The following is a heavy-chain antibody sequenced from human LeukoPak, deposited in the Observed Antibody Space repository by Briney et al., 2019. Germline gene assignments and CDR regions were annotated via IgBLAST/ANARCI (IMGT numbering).Heavy chain of an antibody. CDR2: ISGSGGST. D-gene: IGHD2-2*01. CDR3: AKDHRGYQLLGDAFDI. V-gene: IGHV3-23*01. J-gene: IGHJ3*02. CDR1: GFTFSSYA. Sequence: QTGGSLRLSCAASGFTFSSYAMSWVRQAPGKGLEWVSAISGSGGSTYYADSVKGRFTISRDNSKNTLYLQMNSLRAEDTAVYYCAKDHRGYQLLGDAFDIWGQGTMVTVSS.